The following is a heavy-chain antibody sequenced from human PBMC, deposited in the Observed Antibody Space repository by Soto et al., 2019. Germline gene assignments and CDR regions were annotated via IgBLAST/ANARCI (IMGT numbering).Heavy chain of an antibody. D-gene: IGHD4-17*01. CDR1: GGTFSSYA. Sequence: QVQLVQSGAEVKKPGSSVKVSCKASGGTFSSYAISWVRQAPGQGLEWMGGIIPIFGTANYAQKFQGRVTITADESTSTAYMELSSLGSEDTAVYYCARALERASYGETHLNWCDPWGQGTLVTVSS. CDR3: ARALERASYGETHLNWCDP. CDR2: IIPIFGTA. J-gene: IGHJ5*02. V-gene: IGHV1-69*12.